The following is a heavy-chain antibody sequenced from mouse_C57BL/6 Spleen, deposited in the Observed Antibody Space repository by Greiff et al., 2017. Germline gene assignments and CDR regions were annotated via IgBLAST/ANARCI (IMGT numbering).Heavy chain of an antibody. V-gene: IGHV2-6-1*01. J-gene: IGHJ4*01. CDR2: IWSAGST. D-gene: IGHD1-1*01. CDR3: ARHARTTVADYYAMDY. CDR1: GFSLTSYG. Sequence: QVQLKQSGPGLVAPSQSLSIPCTVSGFSLTSYGVHWVRPPPGKGLEWLVVIWSAGSTTYNSALKSRLSISKDNSKSQVFLKMNSLQTDDTAMYYCARHARTTVADYYAMDYWGQGTSVTVSS.